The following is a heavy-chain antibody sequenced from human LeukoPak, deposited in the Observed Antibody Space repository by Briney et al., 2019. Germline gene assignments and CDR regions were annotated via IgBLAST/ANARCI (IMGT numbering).Heavy chain of an antibody. CDR1: GYTFTGYY. CDR2: INPNSGGT. V-gene: IGHV1-2*02. D-gene: IGHD3-22*01. CDR3: ARARSGYFRGYFDY. Sequence: GASVKVSCKASGYTFTGYYMHWVRQAPGQGLEWMGWINPNSGGTNYAQKFQGRVTMTRDTSISTAYMELSRLRSDDTAVYYCARARSGYFRGYFDYWGQGTLVTVSS. J-gene: IGHJ4*02.